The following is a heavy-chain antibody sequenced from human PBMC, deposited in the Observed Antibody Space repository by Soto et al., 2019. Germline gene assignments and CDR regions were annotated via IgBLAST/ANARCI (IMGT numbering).Heavy chain of an antibody. J-gene: IGHJ6*02. CDR1: GYTFTGYY. D-gene: IGHD5-18*01. CDR2: INPNSGGT. Sequence: ASVKVSCKASGYTFTGYYMHWVRQAHGQGLEWMGWINPNSGGTNYAQKFQGWVTMTRDTSISTAYMELSRLRSDDTAVYYCAREAGEDTAMEPYGMDVWGQGTTVTVSS. CDR3: AREAGEDTAMEPYGMDV. V-gene: IGHV1-2*04.